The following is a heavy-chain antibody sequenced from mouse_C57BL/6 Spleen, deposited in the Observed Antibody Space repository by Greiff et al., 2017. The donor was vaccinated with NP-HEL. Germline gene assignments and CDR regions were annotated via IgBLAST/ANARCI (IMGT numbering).Heavy chain of an antibody. CDR3: ASGDYYGSSSYFDY. CDR1: GYTFTSYW. D-gene: IGHD1-1*01. CDR2: IDPSDSYT. Sequence: QVQLQQPGAELVMPGASVKLSCKASGYTFTSYWMHWVKQRPGQGLEWIGEIDPSDSYTNYNQKFKGKSTLTVDKSSSTAYMQLSSLTSEDSAVYYCASGDYYGSSSYFDYWGQGTTLTVSS. J-gene: IGHJ2*01. V-gene: IGHV1-69*01.